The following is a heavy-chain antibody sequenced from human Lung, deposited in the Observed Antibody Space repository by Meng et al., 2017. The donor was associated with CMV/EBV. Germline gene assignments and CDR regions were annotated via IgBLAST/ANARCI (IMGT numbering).Heavy chain of an antibody. Sequence: GESLKISCATSGFTFSTYAMNWVRQAPGKGLEWVSTINSGSRGTIFYANSVRGRFTISRDDSRNTLYLQMISLRAEDTAIYYCAKRPPYYGMDVWGQGTAVTVSS. CDR2: INSGSRGTI. CDR3: AKRPPYYGMDV. CDR1: GFTFSTYA. J-gene: IGHJ6*01. V-gene: IGHV3-23*01.